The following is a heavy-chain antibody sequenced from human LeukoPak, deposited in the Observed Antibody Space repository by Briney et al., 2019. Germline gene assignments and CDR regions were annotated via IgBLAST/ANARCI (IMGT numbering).Heavy chain of an antibody. CDR1: GGSISSYY. CDR2: IYYSGST. J-gene: IGHJ2*01. D-gene: IGHD6-13*01. CDR3: ARAQYSSSWHNWYFDL. V-gene: IGHV4-59*01. Sequence: PSGTLSLTCTVSGGSISSYYWSWIRQPPGKGLEWIGYIYYSGSTNYNPSLKSRVTISVDTSKNQFSLKLSSVTAADTAVYYCARAQYSSSWHNWYFDLWGRGTLVTVSS.